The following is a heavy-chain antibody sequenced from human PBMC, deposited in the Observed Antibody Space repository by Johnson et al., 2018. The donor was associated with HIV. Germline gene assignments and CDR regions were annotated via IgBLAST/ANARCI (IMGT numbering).Heavy chain of an antibody. CDR3: AKDSQWELPEAFDS. Sequence: QVQLVESGGGVVQPGGSLRLSCAASGFTFSSYAMYWVRQAPGKGLEWVPLILSDGSNKYYADSVKGRFTISRDNSKNTLYLQMSSLRGEDTAVYYCAKDSQWELPEAFDSWGQGTMVTVSS. CDR2: ILSDGSNK. CDR1: GFTFSSYA. D-gene: IGHD1-26*01. V-gene: IGHV3-30*04. J-gene: IGHJ3*02.